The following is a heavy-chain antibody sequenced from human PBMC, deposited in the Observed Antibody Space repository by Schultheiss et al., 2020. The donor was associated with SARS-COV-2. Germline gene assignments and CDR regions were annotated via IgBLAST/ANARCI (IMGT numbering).Heavy chain of an antibody. V-gene: IGHV4-61*05. D-gene: IGHD3-9*01. CDR3: ARGLRYFDWLSRPPGCWFDP. Sequence: SETLSLTCTVSGGSISSSSYYWGWIRQPPGKGLEWIGFIHYSGNTNYNPSLKSRVTMSVDTSKNQFSLKLSSVTAADTAVYYCARGLRYFDWLSRPPGCWFDPWGQGTLVTVSS. CDR2: IHYSGNT. CDR1: GGSISSSSYY. J-gene: IGHJ5*02.